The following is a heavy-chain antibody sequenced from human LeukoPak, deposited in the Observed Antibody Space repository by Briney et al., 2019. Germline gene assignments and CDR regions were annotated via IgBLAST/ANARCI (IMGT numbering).Heavy chain of an antibody. V-gene: IGHV3-21*05. CDR3: ARAYGSGSHGY. J-gene: IGHJ4*02. D-gene: IGHD3-10*01. CDR1: AFTLSSYE. Sequence: GGSLRLSCAASAFTLSSYEMNWVRQAPGKGLEWVSYISSSSSYTNYADSVKGRFTISRDNAKNSLYLQMDSLRDDDTAVYYCARAYGSGSHGYWGQGTLVTVSS. CDR2: ISSSSSYT.